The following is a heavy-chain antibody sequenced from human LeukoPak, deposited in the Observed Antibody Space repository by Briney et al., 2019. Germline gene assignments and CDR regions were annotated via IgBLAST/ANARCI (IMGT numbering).Heavy chain of an antibody. D-gene: IGHD3-10*01. CDR3: ARGGDPEHWYFDL. Sequence: SVKVSCKASGGTFSSYAISWVRQAPGQGLEWMGRIIPILGIANYAQKFQGRVTITADKSTSTAYMELSSLRSEDTAVYYCARGGDPEHWYFDLWGRGTLVTVSS. CDR2: IIPILGIA. CDR1: GGTFSSYA. J-gene: IGHJ2*01. V-gene: IGHV1-69*04.